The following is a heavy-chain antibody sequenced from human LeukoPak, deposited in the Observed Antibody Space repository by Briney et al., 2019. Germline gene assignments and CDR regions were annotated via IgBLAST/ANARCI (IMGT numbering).Heavy chain of an antibody. J-gene: IGHJ4*02. CDR2: MNPNSGGT. CDR1: GYTFTSYD. D-gene: IGHD3-10*01. Sequence: ASVKVSCKASGYTFTSYDINWVRQATGQGLEWMGWMNPNSGGTNYAQKFQGRVTMTRDTSISTAYMELSRLRSDDTAVYYCARDLSLGADYWGQGTLVTVSS. V-gene: IGHV1-2*02. CDR3: ARDLSLGADY.